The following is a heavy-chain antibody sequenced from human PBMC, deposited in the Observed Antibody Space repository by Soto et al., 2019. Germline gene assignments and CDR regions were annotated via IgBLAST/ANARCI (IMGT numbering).Heavy chain of an antibody. J-gene: IGHJ4*02. D-gene: IGHD1-26*01. CDR1: GFTFSSYA. V-gene: IGHV3-23*01. CDR2: ISGSGDST. Sequence: EVQLLESGGGLVQPGGSLRLSCAASGFTFSSYAMSWVRQAPGKGLEWVSGISGSGDSTYYADSVKGRFTISRDNSKNTLFLQMNSLRAEDTAVYYCAKAAPWDYYFDYWGQGTLVTVSS. CDR3: AKAAPWDYYFDY.